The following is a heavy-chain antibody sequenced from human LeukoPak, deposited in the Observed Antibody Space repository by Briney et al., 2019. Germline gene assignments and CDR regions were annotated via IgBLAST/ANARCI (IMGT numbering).Heavy chain of an antibody. CDR3: ARVTAMVTGSFDY. J-gene: IGHJ4*02. CDR1: GGTFSSYA. CDR2: IIPILGIA. D-gene: IGHD5-18*01. Sequence: GASVKVSCKASGGTFSSYAISWVRQAPGQGLEWMGRIIPILGIANYAQKFQGRVTITADKSTSTAYMELSSLRSEDTAVYYCARVTAMVTGSFDYWGQGTLVTVSS. V-gene: IGHV1-69*04.